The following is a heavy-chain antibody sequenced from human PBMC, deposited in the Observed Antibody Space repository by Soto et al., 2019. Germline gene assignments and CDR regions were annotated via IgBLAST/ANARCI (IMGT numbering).Heavy chain of an antibody. Sequence: GGSLRLSCAASGFTFSSYSMNWVRQAPGKGLEWVSYISSSSTIYYADSVKGRFTISRDNAKNSLYLQMNSLRAEDTAVYYCARVIDSYGDFDYWGQGTLVTVSS. D-gene: IGHD5-18*01. CDR2: ISSSSTI. V-gene: IGHV3-48*01. J-gene: IGHJ4*02. CDR1: GFTFSSYS. CDR3: ARVIDSYGDFDY.